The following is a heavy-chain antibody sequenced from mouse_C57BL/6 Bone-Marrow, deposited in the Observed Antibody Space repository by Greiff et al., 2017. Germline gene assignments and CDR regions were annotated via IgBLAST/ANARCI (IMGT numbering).Heavy chain of an antibody. Sequence: EVQLQQSVAELVRPGASVKLSCTASGFNFKNYYMHWVKQRPEQGLEWIGRIDPANGNTKYAPKFQGKATITAHTSSNQAYLQLSSRTSEDTAIYYCARYYGSSVDYAMDYWGQGTSVTVAS. V-gene: IGHV14-3*01. D-gene: IGHD1-1*01. CDR2: IDPANGNT. CDR1: GFNFKNYY. J-gene: IGHJ4*01. CDR3: ARYYGSSVDYAMDY.